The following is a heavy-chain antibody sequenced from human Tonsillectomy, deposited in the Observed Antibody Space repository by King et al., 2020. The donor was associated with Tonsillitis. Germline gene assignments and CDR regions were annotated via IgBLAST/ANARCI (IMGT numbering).Heavy chain of an antibody. V-gene: IGHV4-61*01. CDR1: GGSVSSGSYY. D-gene: IGHD5-12*01. J-gene: IGHJ4*02. CDR3: ARDIVATKHFDY. CDR2: IYYSGST. Sequence: QLQESGPGLVKPSETLSLTCTVSGGSVSSGSYYWSWIRQPPGKGLEWIGYIYYSGSTNYNPSLKSRVTISVDTSKNQFSLKLSPVTAADTAVYYCARDIVATKHFDYWGQGTLVTVSS.